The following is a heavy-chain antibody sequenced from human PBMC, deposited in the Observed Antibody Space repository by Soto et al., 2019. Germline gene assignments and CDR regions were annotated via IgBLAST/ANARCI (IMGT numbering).Heavy chain of an antibody. J-gene: IGHJ6*02. Sequence: LRLSCAASGFTFSSYGMHWVRQAPGKGLEWVAVISYDGSNKYYADSVKGRFTISRDNSKNTLYLQMNSLRAEDTAVYYCAKDWNGYSYGFRSSWYRSSYYYGMDVWGQGTTVTV. CDR3: AKDWNGYSYGFRSSWYRSSYYYGMDV. D-gene: IGHD5-18*01. CDR2: ISYDGSNK. CDR1: GFTFSSYG. V-gene: IGHV3-30*18.